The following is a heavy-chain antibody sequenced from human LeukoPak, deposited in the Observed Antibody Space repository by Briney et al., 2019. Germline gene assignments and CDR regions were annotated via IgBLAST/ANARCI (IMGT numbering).Heavy chain of an antibody. CDR2: ISSSSAYI. D-gene: IGHD3-16*01. CDR1: GFTFNGYS. Sequence: GGSLRLSCAASGFTFNGYSFNWVRQAPGKGLEWVAHISSSSAYIYYADSAKGRFTISRYNAKNSLYLQMNSLRAEDTAVYYCARDGLWGSSEYWGQGTLLTVSS. CDR3: ARDGLWGSSEY. V-gene: IGHV3-21*05. J-gene: IGHJ4*02.